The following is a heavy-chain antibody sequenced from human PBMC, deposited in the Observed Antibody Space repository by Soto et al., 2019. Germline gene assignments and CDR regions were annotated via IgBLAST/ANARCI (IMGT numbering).Heavy chain of an antibody. CDR3: TRRRRSILMVYGFGGMDV. V-gene: IGHV3-23*01. J-gene: IGHJ6*02. Sequence: GGSLRLSCAASGFTVSSHAMSWVRQAPGKGLEWVSSISGSGDGTYYGDSVKGRFTISRDSSSSTLYLEMKNLRGEDTAVYFCTRRRRSILMVYGFGGMDVSCPAPFVTLFS. CDR2: ISGSGDGT. D-gene: IGHD2-8*01. CDR1: GFTVSSHA.